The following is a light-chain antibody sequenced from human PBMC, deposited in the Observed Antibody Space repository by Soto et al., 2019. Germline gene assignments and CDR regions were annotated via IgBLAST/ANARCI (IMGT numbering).Light chain of an antibody. CDR2: DAS. Sequence: EIVLTQSLATLSVSPGERATLSCRASHIVSNNLAWYQQKPGQAPRLLIYDASTRATGIPARFSGSGSGTEFTLTISSLQSEDFAVYYCQQYTNWPLTFGGGTKVEIK. CDR1: HIVSNN. CDR3: QQYTNWPLT. V-gene: IGKV3-15*01. J-gene: IGKJ4*01.